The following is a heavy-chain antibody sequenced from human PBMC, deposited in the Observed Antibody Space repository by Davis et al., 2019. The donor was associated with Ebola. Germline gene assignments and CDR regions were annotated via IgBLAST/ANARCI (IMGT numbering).Heavy chain of an antibody. Sequence: GGSLRLSCKGPGYTFTSYGITWVRQAPGQGLEWMGWINPHNGNTNYAQSVQGRVTMTTDTSTTTAYMEVGSLRSDDTAVYYCARAQFPTTSDHWGQGTLVTVSS. CDR1: GYTFTSYG. V-gene: IGHV1-18*04. CDR2: INPHNGNT. CDR3: ARAQFPTTSDH. J-gene: IGHJ4*02. D-gene: IGHD1-1*01.